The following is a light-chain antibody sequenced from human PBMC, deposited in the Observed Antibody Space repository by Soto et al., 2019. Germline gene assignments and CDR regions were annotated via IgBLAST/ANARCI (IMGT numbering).Light chain of an antibody. CDR2: GNS. J-gene: IGLJ1*01. CDR1: SSNIGAGYD. Sequence: QLVLTQPPSVSGAPGQRVTLSCTGSSSNIGAGYDVHWYQQLPGTAPKLLIYGNSNRPSGVPDRFSGSKSGTSASLAITGLQAEDGADYYCQSYDSSLSVYVFGTGTKLTVL. V-gene: IGLV1-40*01. CDR3: QSYDSSLSVYV.